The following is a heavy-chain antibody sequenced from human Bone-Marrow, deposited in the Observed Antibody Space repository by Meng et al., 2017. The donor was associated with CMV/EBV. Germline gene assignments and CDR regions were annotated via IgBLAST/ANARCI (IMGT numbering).Heavy chain of an antibody. CDR3: ARGFGHSSSFGKHYYYYYGMDV. Sequence: SEPLSLTCAVYGGSFSGYYWSWIRQPPGKGLEWIGEINHSGSTNYNPSLKSRVTISVDTSKNQFSLKLSSVTAADTAGYYCARGFGHSSSFGKHYYYYYGMDVWGQGTTVTVSS. CDR1: GGSFSGYY. V-gene: IGHV4-34*01. CDR2: INHSGST. D-gene: IGHD6-6*01. J-gene: IGHJ6*02.